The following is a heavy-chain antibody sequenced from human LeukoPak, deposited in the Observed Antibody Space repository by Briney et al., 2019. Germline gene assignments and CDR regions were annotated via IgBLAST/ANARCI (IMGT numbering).Heavy chain of an antibody. CDR1: GFTVSSNY. CDR3: AKRSARETHVWDY. V-gene: IGHV3-53*01. Sequence: GGSLRLSCAASGFTVSSNYMSWVRQAPGKGLEWVSVIYSGGSTYSADSVKGRFTISRDNSKNTLYLQMNSLRAEDTAVYYCAKRSARETHVWDYWGQGTLVTVSS. D-gene: IGHD3-3*01. CDR2: IYSGGST. J-gene: IGHJ4*02.